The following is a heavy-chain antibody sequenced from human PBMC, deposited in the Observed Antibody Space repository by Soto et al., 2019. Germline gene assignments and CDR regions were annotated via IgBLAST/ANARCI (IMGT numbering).Heavy chain of an antibody. V-gene: IGHV3-74*01. D-gene: IGHD1-1*01. CDR2: IMSDGSIT. J-gene: IGHJ4*02. CDR1: GFTFRSNW. Sequence: EVQLVESGGGLVQPGGSLRLSCVASGFTFRSNWMHWVRQAPGKGPVWVSRIMSDGSITNYADDVKGRFTISRDNAKNTLYLQMNNVRTEDTAVYYCAATVATRPNWGQGTLVTVSS. CDR3: AATVATRPN.